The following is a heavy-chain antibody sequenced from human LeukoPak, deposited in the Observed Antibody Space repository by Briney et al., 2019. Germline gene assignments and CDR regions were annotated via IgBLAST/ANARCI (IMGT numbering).Heavy chain of an antibody. D-gene: IGHD6-13*01. J-gene: IGHJ4*02. CDR3: AKDRSRRIAAGTTLFDY. CDR1: GFTFSSYG. CDR2: IRYDGSNK. Sequence: GGSLRLSCAASGFTFSSYGMHWVRQAPGKGLEWVAFIRYDGSNKYYADSVKGRFTISRDNSKNTLYLQMNSLRAEDTAVYYCAKDRSRRIAAGTTLFDYWGQGTLVTVSS. V-gene: IGHV3-30*02.